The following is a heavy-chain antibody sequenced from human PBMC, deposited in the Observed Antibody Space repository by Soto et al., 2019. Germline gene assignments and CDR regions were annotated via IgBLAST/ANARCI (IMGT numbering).Heavy chain of an antibody. J-gene: IGHJ3*02. V-gene: IGHV1-2*02. CDR1: GGTFSSYT. Sequence: GASVKVSCKASGGTFSSYTISWVRQAPGQGLEWMGWISPNSGGTFAAQKFQGRVTMTRDTSVNMAYMELTSLKSDDTAVYYCARQRKGAAAGPVDAFDIWGQGTMVTVSS. D-gene: IGHD6-13*01. CDR2: ISPNSGGT. CDR3: ARQRKGAAAGPVDAFDI.